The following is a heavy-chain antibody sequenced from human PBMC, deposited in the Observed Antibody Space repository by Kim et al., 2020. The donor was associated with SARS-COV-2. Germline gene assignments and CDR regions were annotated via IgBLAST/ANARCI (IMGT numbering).Heavy chain of an antibody. CDR2: IYPDDSDT. CDR1: GYSFTSYW. J-gene: IGHJ4*02. V-gene: IGHV5-51*01. D-gene: IGHD6-19*01. Sequence: GESLKISCKGSGYSFTSYWIGWVRQMPGKGLQWMGIIYPDDSDTRYNPSFQGQVTISADKSISTAYLQWSSLKASDTAMYYCARRVGSYSSGWYYWGQGTLVTVSS. CDR3: ARRVGSYSSGWYY.